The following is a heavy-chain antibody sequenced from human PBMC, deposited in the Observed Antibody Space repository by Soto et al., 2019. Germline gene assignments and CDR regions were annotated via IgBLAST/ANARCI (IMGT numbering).Heavy chain of an antibody. CDR1: GFTFSSYA. V-gene: IGHV3-23*01. CDR3: ARIPPASSSYDIPRFQWYFDL. CDR2: ISSGGAST. J-gene: IGHJ2*01. D-gene: IGHD3-22*01. Sequence: EVQLLESGGGLVQPGGSLRLSCAASGFTFSSYAMSWVRQAPGKGLEWVSGISSGGASTYYADSVKGRFTVSRDKSRNSLSLQMHSLRAEDTALYYRARIPPASSSYDIPRFQWYFDLWGRGTLVTVSS.